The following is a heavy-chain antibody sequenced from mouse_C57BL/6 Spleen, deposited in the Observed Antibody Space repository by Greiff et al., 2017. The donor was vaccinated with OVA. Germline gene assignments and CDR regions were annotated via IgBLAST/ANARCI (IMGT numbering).Heavy chain of an antibody. J-gene: IGHJ2*01. D-gene: IGHD3-1*01. CDR3: AEGARDYFDY. CDR1: GYTFTDYY. V-gene: IGHV1-26*01. Sequence: EVQLQQSGPELVKPGASVKISCKASGYTFTDYYMNWVKQSHGKSLEWIGDINPNNGGTSYNQKFKGKATLTVDKSSSTAYMELRSLTSEDSAVYYCAEGARDYFDYWGQGTTLTVSS. CDR2: INPNNGGT.